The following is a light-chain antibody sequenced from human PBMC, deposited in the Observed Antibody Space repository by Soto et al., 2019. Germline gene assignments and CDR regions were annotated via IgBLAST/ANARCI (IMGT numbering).Light chain of an antibody. V-gene: IGLV2-14*01. CDR1: SSDVGGYNY. CDR2: EVS. CDR3: SSYTSSSRV. Sequence: QSALTQPASVSGSPGQSITISCTGTSSDVGGYNYVSWYQQHPGKAPKLMIYEVSNRPSGVSNRFSGSKSGNTASLTISGLQAEDEADYYCSSYTSSSRVFGGGTQPTVL. J-gene: IGLJ2*01.